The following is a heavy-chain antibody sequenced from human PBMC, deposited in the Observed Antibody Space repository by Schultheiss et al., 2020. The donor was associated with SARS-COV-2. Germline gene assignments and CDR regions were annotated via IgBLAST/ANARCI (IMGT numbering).Heavy chain of an antibody. CDR3: ARPTAGHMYGMDV. D-gene: IGHD2-21*01. J-gene: IGHJ6*02. Sequence: GGSLRLSCAASGFTFSSYAMHWVRQAPGKGLEWVAVIWYDGSNKYYADSVKGRFTISGDNSKNTLYLQMNSLRAEDTAVYYCARPTAGHMYGMDVWGQGTTVTVSS. V-gene: IGHV3-33*08. CDR1: GFTFSSYA. CDR2: IWYDGSNK.